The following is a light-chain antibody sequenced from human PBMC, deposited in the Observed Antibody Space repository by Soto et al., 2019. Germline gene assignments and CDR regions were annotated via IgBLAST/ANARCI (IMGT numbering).Light chain of an antibody. CDR1: SSNIGAGYD. CDR2: DDR. V-gene: IGLV1-40*01. Sequence: QSVLTQPPSVSGAPGQRVTISCTGGSSNIGAGYDVHWYRQPPGTAPKLLIYDDRNRPSGVPDRFSGSKSGTSASLAITGLQAEDEADYYCQSYDSSLSAEVFGGGTKLTVL. CDR3: QSYDSSLSAEV. J-gene: IGLJ2*01.